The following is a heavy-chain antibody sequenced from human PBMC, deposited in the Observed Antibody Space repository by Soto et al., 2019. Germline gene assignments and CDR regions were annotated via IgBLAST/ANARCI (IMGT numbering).Heavy chain of an antibody. V-gene: IGHV3-48*01. CDR2: ISSSSSTI. J-gene: IGHJ4*02. CDR1: GFTFSSYS. D-gene: IGHD2-2*01. Sequence: EVQLVESGGGLVQPGGSLRLSCAASGFTFSSYSMNWVRQAPGKGQEWVSYISSSSSTIYYADSVKGRFTISRDNAKNSLYLQMNSLRAEDTAVYYCARAIDIVVVPAAANFDYWGQGTLVTVSS. CDR3: ARAIDIVVVPAAANFDY.